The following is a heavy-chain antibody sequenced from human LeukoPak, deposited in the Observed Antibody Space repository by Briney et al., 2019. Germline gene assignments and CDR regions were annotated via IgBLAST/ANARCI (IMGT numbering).Heavy chain of an antibody. CDR2: INHSGST. CDR3: ASQGYSYGY. J-gene: IGHJ4*02. Sequence: TSETLSLTCAVYGGSFSGYYWSWIRQPPGKGLEWIGEINHSGSTNYNPSLKSRVTISVDTSKNQFSLKLSSVTAEDTAVYYCASQGYSYGYWGQGTLVTVSS. V-gene: IGHV4-34*01. D-gene: IGHD5-18*01. CDR1: GGSFSGYY.